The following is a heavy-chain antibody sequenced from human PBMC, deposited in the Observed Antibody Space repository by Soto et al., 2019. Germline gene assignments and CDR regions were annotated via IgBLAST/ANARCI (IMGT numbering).Heavy chain of an antibody. D-gene: IGHD3-22*01. CDR3: ARTYYYDSSVYYYVRYFVYYYGMDV. V-gene: IGHV1-8*01. J-gene: IGHJ6*02. Sequence: ASVKVSCKASGYTFTSYDINWVRQATGQGLEWMGWMNPNSGNTGYAQKFQGRVTMTRNTSISTAYMELSSLRSEDTAVYHCARTYYYDSSVYYYVRYFVYYYGMDVWGQGTTVTV. CDR1: GYTFTSYD. CDR2: MNPNSGNT.